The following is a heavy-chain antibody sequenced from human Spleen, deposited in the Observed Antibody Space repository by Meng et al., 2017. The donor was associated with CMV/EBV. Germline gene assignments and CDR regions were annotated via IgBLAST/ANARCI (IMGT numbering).Heavy chain of an antibody. V-gene: IGHV3-64*02. CDR2: IRSDGGGT. Sequence: GESLKISCAASGFTFSSYAMHWIRQAPGKGLEYVSSIRSDGGGTYYADSVKGRFTISRDNSKNTLYLQMDSLRAEDMAVYYCARKHCSSSSCYSPYFDYWGQGTLVTVS. J-gene: IGHJ4*02. CDR3: ARKHCSSSSCYSPYFDY. CDR1: GFTFSSYA. D-gene: IGHD2-2*02.